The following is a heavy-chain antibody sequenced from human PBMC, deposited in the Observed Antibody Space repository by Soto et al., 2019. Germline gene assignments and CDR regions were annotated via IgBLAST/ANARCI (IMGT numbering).Heavy chain of an antibody. J-gene: IGHJ6*02. CDR1: GGTFSSYA. Sequence: QVQLVQSGAEVKKPGSSVKVSCKAPGGTFSSYAISWVRQAPGQGLEWMGGIIPIFGTANYAQKFQGRVTSTADESTSTGYMELSSLRSEDTAVYHCARSQGGSTSLDIYYYYYYGMDVWGQGTTVTVSS. CDR2: IIPIFGTA. V-gene: IGHV1-69*01. CDR3: ARSQGGSTSLDIYYYYYYGMDV. D-gene: IGHD2-2*01.